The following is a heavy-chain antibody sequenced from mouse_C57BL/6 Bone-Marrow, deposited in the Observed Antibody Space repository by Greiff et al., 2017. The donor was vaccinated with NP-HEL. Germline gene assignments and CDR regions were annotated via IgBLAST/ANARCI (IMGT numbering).Heavy chain of an antibody. D-gene: IGHD3-2*02. J-gene: IGHJ4*01. V-gene: IGHV2-9-1*01. CDR1: GFSLTSYA. CDR2: IWTGGGT. Sequence: QVQLQQSGPGLVAPSQSLSITCTVSGFSLTSYAISWVRQPPGKGLEWLGVIWTGGGTNYNSALKSRLSISKDNSKSQVFLKMNSLQTDDTARYYCARNLDSSGYEGYAMDYRGQGTSVTVSS. CDR3: ARNLDSSGYEGYAMDY.